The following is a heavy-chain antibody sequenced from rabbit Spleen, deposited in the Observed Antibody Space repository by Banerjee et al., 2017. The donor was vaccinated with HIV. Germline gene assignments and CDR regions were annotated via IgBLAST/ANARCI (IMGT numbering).Heavy chain of an antibody. CDR2: IDAGSSGFT. V-gene: IGHV1S40*01. Sequence: QSLEESGGDLVKPGASLTLTCKASGVSFSGDSYMCWVRQAPGKGLEWVVCIDAGSSGFTYFASWAKGRFTISRTSSTTVTLQMTSLTAADTATYFCARDTATSFSTYGMDLRGPGTLVTVS. D-gene: IGHD1-1*01. CDR3: ARDTATSFSTYGMDL. CDR1: GVSFSGDSY. J-gene: IGHJ6*01.